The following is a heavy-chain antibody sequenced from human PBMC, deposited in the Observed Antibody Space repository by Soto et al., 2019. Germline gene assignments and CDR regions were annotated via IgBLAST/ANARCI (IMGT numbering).Heavy chain of an antibody. CDR2: IDYYGST. V-gene: IGHV4-59*01. Sequence: SETLSLTCTVSGGSISGYYWSWIRQPPGKRLEWIGYIDYYGSTNYNPSLKSRVTISVDTSKKQFSLNLGSVTAADTAVYYCARADSCSSTSCYAGTYYYYGMDVWGQGTTVT. CDR3: ARADSCSSTSCYAGTYYYYGMDV. CDR1: GGSISGYY. D-gene: IGHD2-2*01. J-gene: IGHJ6*02.